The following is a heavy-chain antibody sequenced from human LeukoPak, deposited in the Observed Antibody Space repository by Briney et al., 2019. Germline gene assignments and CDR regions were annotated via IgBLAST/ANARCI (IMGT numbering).Heavy chain of an antibody. CDR3: AKGSSGSYHGHFDY. D-gene: IGHD3-10*01. CDR1: GFTFSSYG. J-gene: IGHJ4*02. V-gene: IGHV3-23*01. CDR2: ISGSGGSS. Sequence: GGSLRLSCAASGFTFSSYGLSWVRQAPGKGLEWVSAISGSGGSSYYADSVKGRFTISRDNSKNTLYLQMNSLRAEDTAVYYCAKGSSGSYHGHFDYWGQGTLVTVSS.